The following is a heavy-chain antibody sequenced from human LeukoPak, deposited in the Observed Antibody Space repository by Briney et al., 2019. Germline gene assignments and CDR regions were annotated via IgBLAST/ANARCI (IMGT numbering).Heavy chain of an antibody. V-gene: IGHV3-30-3*01. CDR2: ISYDGSNK. CDR3: ARAQIAAAIFDY. CDR1: GFTFSSYA. D-gene: IGHD6-13*01. J-gene: IGHJ4*02. Sequence: PGGSLRLSCAVSGFTFSSYAMHWVRQAPGKGLEWVAVISYDGSNKYYADSVKGRFTISRDNSKNTLYLQMNSLRAEDTAVYYCARAQIAAAIFDYWGQGTLVTVSS.